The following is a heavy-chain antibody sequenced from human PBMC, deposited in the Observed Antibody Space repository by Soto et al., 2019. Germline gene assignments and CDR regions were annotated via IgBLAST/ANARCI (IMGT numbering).Heavy chain of an antibody. Sequence: ASVQVSCNAPGYPFTGYYTHWVQQAPGQGLEWMGLNNPNRGGTNSAQKSQTSDTMTSDTSISAAYLQLSRQSSHDTPAYYRARVGQAVAAFDYCGQGTLVAVAS. J-gene: IGHJ4*02. CDR1: GYPFTGYY. V-gene: IGHV1-2*02. D-gene: IGHD6-19*01. CDR3: ARVGQAVAAFDY. CDR2: NNPNRGGT.